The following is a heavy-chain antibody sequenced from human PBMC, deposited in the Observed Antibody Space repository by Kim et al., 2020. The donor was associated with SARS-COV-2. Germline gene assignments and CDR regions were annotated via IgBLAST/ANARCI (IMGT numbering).Heavy chain of an antibody. CDR1: GYNFPAYY. D-gene: IGHD1-1*01. J-gene: IGHJ4*02. CDR2: INPANGGT. V-gene: IGHV1-2*02. CDR3: ARDWNHVYDY. Sequence: ASVKVSCKASGYNFPAYYIQWVRQAPGQGLEWMAWINPANGGTNYPQKFQGRVTVTSDTSISTVYMELTSLESDDTAVYYCARDWNHVYDYWGQGTLVTVSS.